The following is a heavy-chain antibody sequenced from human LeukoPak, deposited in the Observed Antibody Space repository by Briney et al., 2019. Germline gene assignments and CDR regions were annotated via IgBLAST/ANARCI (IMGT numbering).Heavy chain of an antibody. CDR3: ATAELWGGYELPNL. Sequence: ASVKVCCKVSAYTLTELSMHWVRQAPGKGLEWMGGFDPEDGETIYAQKFQGRVTATEDTSTDTAYMELSSLRSEDTAVYYCATAELWGGYELPNLWGQGTLVTVSS. V-gene: IGHV1-24*01. D-gene: IGHD5-12*01. CDR2: FDPEDGET. CDR1: AYTLTELS. J-gene: IGHJ5*02.